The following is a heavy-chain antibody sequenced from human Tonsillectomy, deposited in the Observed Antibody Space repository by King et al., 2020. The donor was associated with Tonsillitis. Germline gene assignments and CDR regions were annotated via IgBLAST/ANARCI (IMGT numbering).Heavy chain of an antibody. D-gene: IGHD5-18*01. CDR1: GLTFSTYN. V-gene: IGHV3-48*01. CDR2: ISASSNAI. CDR3: VRAHSGSSYGYYY. J-gene: IGHJ4*02. Sequence: VQLVESGGGLVQPGGSLRLSCAVSGLTFSTYNMNWVRQAPGKGLEWVSYISASSNAIYYADSVKGRFTISRDNAKKSLHLQMNTLRAEDTAVYYLVRAHSGSSYGYYYWGQGTLVTVSS.